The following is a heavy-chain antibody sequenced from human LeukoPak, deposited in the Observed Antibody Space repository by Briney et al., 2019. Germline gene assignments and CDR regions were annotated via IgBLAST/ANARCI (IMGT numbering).Heavy chain of an antibody. V-gene: IGHV3-48*01. CDR3: AKATMYGSGSYFDY. CDR1: GFTFSSYS. J-gene: IGHJ4*02. CDR2: ISSSSSTI. D-gene: IGHD3-10*01. Sequence: GGSLRLSCAASGFTFSSYSMNWVRQAPGKGLEWVSYISSSSSTIYYADSVKGRFTISRDNSKNTLYLQMNSLRAEDTAVYYCAKATMYGSGSYFDYWGQGTLVTVSS.